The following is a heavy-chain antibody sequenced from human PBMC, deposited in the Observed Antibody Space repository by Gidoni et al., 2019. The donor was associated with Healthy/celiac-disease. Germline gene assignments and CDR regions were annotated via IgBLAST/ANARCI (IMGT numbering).Heavy chain of an antibody. D-gene: IGHD6-19*01. CDR3: ARASSGWPNDAFDI. CDR2: INPNSGGT. V-gene: IGHV1-2*04. Sequence: QVQLVQSGAEVKKPGASVKVSCTASGYTSTGYYMHWGRQAPGQGLEWMGWINPNSGGTNYAQKFQGWVTMTRDTSISTAYMELSRLRSDDTAVYYCARASSGWPNDAFDIWGQGTMVTVSS. CDR1: GYTSTGYY. J-gene: IGHJ3*02.